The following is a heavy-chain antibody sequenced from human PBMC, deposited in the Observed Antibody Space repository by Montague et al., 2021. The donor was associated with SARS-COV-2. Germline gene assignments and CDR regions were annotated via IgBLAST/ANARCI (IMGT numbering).Heavy chain of an antibody. CDR1: GGSISSSSYY. CDR3: ATITLGYCTHGVCQPPDH. Sequence: SETLSLTCTVSGGSISSSSYYWGWIRQPPGKGLEWIGSIYYSGSTYYNPSLKSRVTISVDTSKNQFSLKLSSVTAADTAVYYCATITLGYCTHGVCQPPDHWGQGTLVTVSS. V-gene: IGHV4-39*01. CDR2: IYYSGST. D-gene: IGHD2-8*01. J-gene: IGHJ4*02.